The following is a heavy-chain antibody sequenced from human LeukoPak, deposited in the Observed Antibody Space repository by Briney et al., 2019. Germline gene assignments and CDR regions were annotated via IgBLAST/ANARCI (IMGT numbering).Heavy chain of an antibody. D-gene: IGHD4-17*01. CDR2: IDNSGTYV. CDR3: ARILLTTVTPTFDY. CDR1: GFTFSTYA. Sequence: TGGSLRLSCAASGFTFSTYALNWVRQAPGKGLEWVSSIDNSGTYVYYADSMKGRFTISRDSAKNSLYLQMNSLRAEDTAVYYCARILLTTVTPTFDYWGQGTLVTVSS. V-gene: IGHV3-21*01. J-gene: IGHJ4*02.